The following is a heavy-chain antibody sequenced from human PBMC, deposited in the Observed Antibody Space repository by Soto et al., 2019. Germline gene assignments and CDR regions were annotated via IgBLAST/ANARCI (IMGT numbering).Heavy chain of an antibody. CDR2: IDPSDSYT. V-gene: IGHV5-10-1*01. D-gene: IGHD6-13*01. CDR1: GYSFTSYW. Sequence: LKISCKGSGYSFTSYWISWVRQMPGKGLEWMGRIDPSDSYTNYSPSFQGHVTISADKSISTAYLQWSSLKASDTAMYYCARRHSSSSAFDPWGQGTLVTVSS. J-gene: IGHJ5*02. CDR3: ARRHSSSSAFDP.